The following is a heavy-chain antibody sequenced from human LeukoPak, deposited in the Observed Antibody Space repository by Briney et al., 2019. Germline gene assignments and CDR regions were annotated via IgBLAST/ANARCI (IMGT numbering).Heavy chain of an antibody. J-gene: IGHJ4*02. V-gene: IGHV1-2*02. CDR2: INPNSGGT. Sequence: VASVKVSCKASGYTFTGYYMHWVRQAPGQELEWMGWINPNSGGTNYAQNFQGRVTMTRDTSISTAYMELSRLRSDDTAVYYCARDKSWDYWGQGTLVTVSS. CDR1: GYTFTGYY. CDR3: ARDKSWDY.